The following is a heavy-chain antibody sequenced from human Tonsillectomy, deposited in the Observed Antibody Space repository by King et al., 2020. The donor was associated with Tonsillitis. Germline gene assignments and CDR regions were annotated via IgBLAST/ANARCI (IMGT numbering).Heavy chain of an antibody. D-gene: IGHD2-2*01. J-gene: IGHJ5*02. CDR2: ISGSGAGT. Sequence: VQLVESGGGLVQPGGSLRLSCAASGFTFSSYAMSWVRQAPGKGLEWVSAISGSGAGTYYAESVKGRFTISRDNSKNTLYLKMNSLRAEDTAVYYCAKQERVYCSSTSCLNWFDPWGQGTLVTVSS. CDR1: GFTFSSYA. CDR3: AKQERVYCSSTSCLNWFDP. V-gene: IGHV3-23*04.